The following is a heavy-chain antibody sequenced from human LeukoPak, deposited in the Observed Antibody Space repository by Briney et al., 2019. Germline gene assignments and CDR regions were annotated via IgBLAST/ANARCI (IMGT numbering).Heavy chain of an antibody. CDR3: ARGRGGGGSSNNWFDP. Sequence: GSLRLSCVVSGFNFRDAAMTWVRQAPGKGLEWIGYIYYSGSTNYNPSLKSRVTISVDTSKNQFSLKLSSVTAADTAVYYCARGRGGGGSSNNWFDPWGQGTLVIVSS. D-gene: IGHD2-15*01. CDR2: IYYSGST. CDR1: GFNFRDAA. J-gene: IGHJ5*02. V-gene: IGHV4-59*01.